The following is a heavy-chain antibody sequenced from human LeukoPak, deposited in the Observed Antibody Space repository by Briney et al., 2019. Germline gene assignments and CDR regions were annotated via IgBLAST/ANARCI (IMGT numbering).Heavy chain of an antibody. CDR1: GYTFTGYY. V-gene: IGHV1-2*02. Sequence: PRASVKVSCKASGYTFTGYYMHWVRQAPGQGLEWMGWINPNSGGTNYAQKFRGRVTMTRDTSISTAYMELSRLRSDDTAVYYCAREAYCGGDCYSGFDYWGQGTLVTVSS. CDR3: AREAYCGGDCYSGFDY. D-gene: IGHD2-21*02. J-gene: IGHJ4*02. CDR2: INPNSGGT.